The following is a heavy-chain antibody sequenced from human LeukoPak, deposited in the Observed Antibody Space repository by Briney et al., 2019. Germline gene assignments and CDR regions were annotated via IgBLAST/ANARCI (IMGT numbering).Heavy chain of an antibody. CDR1: GFTFSSYA. CDR2: ISGSGGNT. V-gene: IGHV3-23*01. Sequence: GGSLRLSCAASGFTFSSYAMSWVRQAPGKGLEWVSTISGSGGNTYYADSVKGRFTISRDNSKNTLYLQMNSLRAEDTAVYYCARETLINVDAFDIWGQGTMVTVSS. D-gene: IGHD3-16*01. CDR3: ARETLINVDAFDI. J-gene: IGHJ3*02.